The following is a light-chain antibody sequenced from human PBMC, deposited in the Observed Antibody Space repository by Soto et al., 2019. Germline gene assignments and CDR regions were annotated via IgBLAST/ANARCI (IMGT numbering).Light chain of an antibody. V-gene: IGKV3-15*01. CDR3: QQYNDWTRT. CDR1: QSVSNN. CDR2: GAS. Sequence: EIVMTQSPATLSVSPGERATLSCRASQSVSNNLAWYQQKPGQAPSLLIYGASTRAIGIPARFSGSGAGTEFTLTISSLQSEDFAVYYCQQYNDWTRTFGQGTKVEIK. J-gene: IGKJ1*01.